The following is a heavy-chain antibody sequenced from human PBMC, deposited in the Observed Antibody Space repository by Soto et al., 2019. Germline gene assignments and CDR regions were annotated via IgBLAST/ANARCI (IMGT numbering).Heavy chain of an antibody. CDR3: ARETGYSSGWYDVPGYYYGMDV. CDR1: GFTFSSYA. J-gene: IGHJ6*02. CDR2: ISYDGSNK. Sequence: GGSLRLSCAASGFTFSSYAMHWVRQAPGKGLEWVAVISYDGSNKYYADSVKGRFTISRDNSKNTLYLQMNSLRAEDTAVYYCARETGYSSGWYDVPGYYYGMDVWGQGTTVTVSS. V-gene: IGHV3-30-3*01. D-gene: IGHD6-19*01.